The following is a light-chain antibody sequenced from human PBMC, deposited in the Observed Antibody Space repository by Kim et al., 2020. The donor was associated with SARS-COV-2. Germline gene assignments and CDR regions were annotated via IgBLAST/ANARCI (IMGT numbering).Light chain of an antibody. Sequence: SASVGDRATITCRASQSISNYLNWYQQKPGKAPKLLINAASNLQSGVPSRFSGSGSGTDFTLAISSLQPEDVATYYCQQSFTTPYTFGQGTKLEI. V-gene: IGKV1-39*01. CDR2: AAS. J-gene: IGKJ2*01. CDR3: QQSFTTPYT. CDR1: QSISNY.